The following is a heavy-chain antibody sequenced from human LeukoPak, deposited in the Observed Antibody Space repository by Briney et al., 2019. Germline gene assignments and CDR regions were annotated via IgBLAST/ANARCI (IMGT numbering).Heavy chain of an antibody. CDR1: GFSFSTYW. CDR2: IKKDGSEQ. D-gene: IGHD4-17*01. V-gene: IGHV3-7*01. CDR3: ASGYGA. Sequence: GGSLRLSCAASGFSFSTYWMTWVRQAPGKGLEWVANIKKDGSEQNYVDSVKGRFTISRDNAKNSLFLQMNSLRVEDTAFYYCASGYGAWGQGTLVIVSS. J-gene: IGHJ5*02.